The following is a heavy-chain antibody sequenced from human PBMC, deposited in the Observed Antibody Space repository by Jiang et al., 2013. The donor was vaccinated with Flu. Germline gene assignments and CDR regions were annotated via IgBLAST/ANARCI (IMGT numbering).Heavy chain of an antibody. V-gene: IGHV3-13*01. CDR2: MGTAGDT. J-gene: IGHJ2*01. CDR3: TRDYYELLTAYDRGYYFDL. D-gene: IGHD3-9*01. Sequence: QLLESGGRLVQPGGSLRLSCAASGFTLSNYDIHWVRQAPGKGLEWVSGMGTAGDTYYQDSVKGRFTISRENANNSLYPQMSSLSAEDTAVYYCTRDYYELLTAYDRGYYFDLWGRGTRVTVSS. CDR1: GFTLSNYD.